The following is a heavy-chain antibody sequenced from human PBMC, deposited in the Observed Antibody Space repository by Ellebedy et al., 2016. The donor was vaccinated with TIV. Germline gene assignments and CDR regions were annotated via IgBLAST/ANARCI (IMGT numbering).Heavy chain of an antibody. Sequence: GESLKISCKGSGYSFSTSWIGWVPQMPGKGLEWLGIIFPGDSDTRYSPSFQGQVPISADKSISTAYLQWSSLEASDTAMYYCATAPTLSSNFDYWGQGTLVTVSS. V-gene: IGHV5-51*01. D-gene: IGHD3-10*01. CDR3: ATAPTLSSNFDY. CDR1: GYSFSTSW. J-gene: IGHJ4*02. CDR2: IFPGDSDT.